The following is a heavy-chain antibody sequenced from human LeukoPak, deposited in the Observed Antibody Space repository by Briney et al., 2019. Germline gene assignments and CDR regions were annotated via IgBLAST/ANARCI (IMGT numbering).Heavy chain of an antibody. CDR1: GFAFSTYW. D-gene: IGHD4/OR15-4a*01. CDR2: IKEDGSEI. CDR3: AKEWTMGAI. Sequence: GGSLRLSCAASGFAFSTYWMSWVRQAPGKGLEWVANIKEDGSEIYYVDSVKGRFTISKDNAKNSLYLQMNSLRAEDTAVYYCAKEWTMGAIWGQGTMVTVSS. J-gene: IGHJ3*02. V-gene: IGHV3-7*01.